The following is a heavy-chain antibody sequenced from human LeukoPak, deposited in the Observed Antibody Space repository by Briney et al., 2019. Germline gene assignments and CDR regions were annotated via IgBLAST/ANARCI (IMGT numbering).Heavy chain of an antibody. J-gene: IGHJ4*02. CDR1: GGSISSGSYY. CDR2: IYTSGST. Sequence: SQTLSLTCTVSGGSISSGSYYWSWIRQPAGKGLEWIGRIYTSGSTNYNPSLKSRVTISVDTSKNQFSLKLSSVTAADTAVYYCARIDDYGVTGGFLDYWGQGTLVTVSS. D-gene: IGHD4-17*01. V-gene: IGHV4-61*02. CDR3: ARIDDYGVTGGFLDY.